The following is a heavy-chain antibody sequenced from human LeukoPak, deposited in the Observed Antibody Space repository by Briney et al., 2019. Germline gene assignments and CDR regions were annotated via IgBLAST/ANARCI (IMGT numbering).Heavy chain of an antibody. CDR3: ARHAEDDYYYYGMDV. J-gene: IGHJ6*02. CDR1: GGSISSYY. CDR2: IYYSVST. V-gene: IGHV4-59*08. Sequence: SETLSLTCTVSGGSISSYYWSWIRQPPGKGLEWIGYIYYSVSTNYNPSLKSRVTISVDTSKNQFSLKLSSVTAADTAVYYCARHAEDDYYYYGMDVWGQGTTVTVSS.